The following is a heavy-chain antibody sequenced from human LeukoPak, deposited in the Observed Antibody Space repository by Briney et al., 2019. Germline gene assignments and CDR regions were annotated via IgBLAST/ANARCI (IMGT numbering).Heavy chain of an antibody. CDR1: GGSVTSGSYY. CDR2: IYYSGST. Sequence: SETPSLTCTVSGGSVTSGSYYWSWIRQPPGKGLEWIGYIYYSGSTNYNPSLKSRVTISIDTSKNQFSLKLSSATAADTAVYYCARLASGYDDWGQGTLVTVSS. V-gene: IGHV4-61*01. J-gene: IGHJ4*02. CDR3: ARLASGYDD. D-gene: IGHD5-12*01.